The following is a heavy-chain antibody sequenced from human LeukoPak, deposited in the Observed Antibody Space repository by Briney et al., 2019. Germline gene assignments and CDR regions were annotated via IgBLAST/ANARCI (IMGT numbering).Heavy chain of an antibody. V-gene: IGHV3-21*01. CDR1: GFTFSSYS. Sequence: GGSLTLYCAAPGFTFSSYSMIWVRQAPGKGLGWVSSISSSSSYIYYADSGKGRFTIYRDNAKNSLYLQMNSVRAEDTAVYYGARVFWYCSGGSCYVGLDYWGQGTLVTVSS. CDR3: ARVFWYCSGGSCYVGLDY. CDR2: ISSSSSYI. J-gene: IGHJ4*02. D-gene: IGHD2-15*01.